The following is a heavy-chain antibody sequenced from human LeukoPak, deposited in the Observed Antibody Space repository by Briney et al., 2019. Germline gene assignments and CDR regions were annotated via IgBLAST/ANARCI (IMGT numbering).Heavy chain of an antibody. CDR2: IASDGSHT. CDR3: ARERQDTIIHSGAFDI. V-gene: IGHV3-30-3*01. CDR1: GLTFSTYF. Sequence: GRSLRLSCAASGLTFSTYFMHWVRQAPGKGLEWVADIASDGSHTFYVESVKGRFTISRDNSKNTLYLQMNSLRAEDTAVYFCARERQDTIIHSGAFDIWGQGTMVTVS. D-gene: IGHD3-10*01. J-gene: IGHJ3*02.